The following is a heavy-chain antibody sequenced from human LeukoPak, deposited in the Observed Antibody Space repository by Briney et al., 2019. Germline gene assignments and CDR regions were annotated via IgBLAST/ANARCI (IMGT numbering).Heavy chain of an antibody. CDR2: IIPIFGTA. D-gene: IGHD6-13*01. J-gene: IGHJ4*02. CDR3: AREAAAGGY. V-gene: IGHV1-69*13. Sequence: ASVKVSCKASRGKFSNNAVSWVRQAPGQRLEWMGGIIPIFGTANYAQKFQGRVTITADESTSTAYMELSSLRSEDTAVYYCAREAAAGGYWGQGTLVTVSS. CDR1: RGKFSNNA.